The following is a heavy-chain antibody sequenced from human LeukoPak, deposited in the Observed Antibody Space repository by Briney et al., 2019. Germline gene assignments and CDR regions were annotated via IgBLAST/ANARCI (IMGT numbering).Heavy chain of an antibody. CDR1: GASISNYC. Sequence: SETLSLTVTVAGASISNYCWSWIRQPAGKGLEWVGRMYSKDLSKYNPSLKNRVTTSVDTSKNQFSLKFTSATVADTAVYYCTRGPGCTGANCYIHHPIDVWGKGTPVTVSS. J-gene: IGHJ6*03. CDR3: TRGPGCTGANCYIHHPIDV. V-gene: IGHV4-4*07. D-gene: IGHD2-8*02. CDR2: MYSKDLS.